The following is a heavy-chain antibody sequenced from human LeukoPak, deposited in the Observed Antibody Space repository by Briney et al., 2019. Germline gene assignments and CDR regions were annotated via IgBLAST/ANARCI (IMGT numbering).Heavy chain of an antibody. CDR2: ISWDGGST. D-gene: IGHD6-19*01. J-gene: IGHJ4*02. CDR1: GFTFDDYA. CDR3: AKEYSSGWSGGHYFDY. Sequence: GGSLRLSCAASGFTFDDYAMHWVRQAPGKGLEWVSLISWDGGSTYYADSVKGRFTISRDNSKNSLYLQMNSLRAEDTSLYYCAKEYSSGWSGGHYFDYWGQGTLVTVSS. V-gene: IGHV3-43D*03.